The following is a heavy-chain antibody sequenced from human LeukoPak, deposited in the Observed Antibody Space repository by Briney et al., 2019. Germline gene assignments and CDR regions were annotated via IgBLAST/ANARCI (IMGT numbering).Heavy chain of an antibody. CDR1: GGSISSSSYY. V-gene: IGHV3-11*01. J-gene: IGHJ4*02. CDR3: TRDPRRLDY. Sequence: LSLTCTVSGGSISSSSYYWGWIRQAPGKGLESLSYISPSGTDISYADSVKGRFTISRDNAKNSLYLRMNSLRAEDTAVYYCTRDPRRLDYWGQGTLVTVSS. CDR2: ISPSGTDI.